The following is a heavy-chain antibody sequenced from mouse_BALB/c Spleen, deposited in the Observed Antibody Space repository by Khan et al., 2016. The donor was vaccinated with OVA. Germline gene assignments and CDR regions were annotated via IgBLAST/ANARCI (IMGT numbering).Heavy chain of an antibody. J-gene: IGHJ3*01. CDR2: IDPFSGGT. Sequence: VQLQQSGPELMKPGASVKISCKASGYSFTSYYIHWVKESHGKSLEWIGYIDPFSGGTTYNQTFKGKATLTVDKSSSTVYIHLSNLTSEDSAVYYCTRHGYVAWFTYGGQGTLVTVSA. CDR1: GYSFTSYY. CDR3: TRHGYVAWFTY. V-gene: IGHV1S135*01. D-gene: IGHD2-2*01.